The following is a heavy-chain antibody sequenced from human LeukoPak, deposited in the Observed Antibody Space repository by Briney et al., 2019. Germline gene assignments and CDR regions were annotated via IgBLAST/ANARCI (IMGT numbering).Heavy chain of an antibody. D-gene: IGHD2-2*01. V-gene: IGHV1-46*01. CDR3: ARDPVGVVPAANPWYFDL. J-gene: IGHJ2*01. Sequence: GASVKVSCKASGYTFTSYYMHWVRQAPGQGLEWMGIINPSGGSTSYAQKFQGRVTMTRDTPTSTVYMELSSLRSEDTAVYYCARDPVGVVPAANPWYFDLWGRGTLVTVSS. CDR2: INPSGGST. CDR1: GYTFTSYY.